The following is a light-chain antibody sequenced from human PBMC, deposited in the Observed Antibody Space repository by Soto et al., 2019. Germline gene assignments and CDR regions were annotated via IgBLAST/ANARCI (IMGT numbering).Light chain of an antibody. CDR3: QQYYSTPRT. V-gene: IGKV4-1*01. Sequence: IVMTQSPDSLAVSLGERATINCKSRQIFLYSSNNKNYLAWYQQKPGQPPKLLIYWASTRESGVPDRFSGSGSGTDFTLTISSLQAEDVAIYYCQQYYSTPRTFGQGTKVDIK. J-gene: IGKJ1*01. CDR1: QIFLYSSNNKNY. CDR2: WAS.